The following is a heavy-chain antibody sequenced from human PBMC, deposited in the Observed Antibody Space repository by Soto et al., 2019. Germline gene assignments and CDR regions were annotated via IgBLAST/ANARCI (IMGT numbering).Heavy chain of an antibody. J-gene: IGHJ3*02. CDR1: GYTFTSYD. Sequence: ASVQVSCKASGYTFTSYDINWVQQATGQGLEKKGWMNPNSGNTGYAQKFQGRVTMTRNTSISTAYMELSSLRSEDTAVYYCAITFSAWFDAIDISGQGTMVTVS. CDR2: MNPNSGNT. D-gene: IGHD3-16*01. CDR3: AITFSAWFDAIDI. V-gene: IGHV1-8*01.